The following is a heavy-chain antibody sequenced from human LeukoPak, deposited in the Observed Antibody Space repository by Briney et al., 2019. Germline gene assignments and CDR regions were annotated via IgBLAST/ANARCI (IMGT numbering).Heavy chain of an antibody. D-gene: IGHD1-14*01. CDR3: AKGHRGAGTVYFDY. CDR2: ISSGGGAT. J-gene: IGHJ4*02. Sequence: GGSLRLSCAASGFTFSSYAMSWVRQAPGKGLEWVSSISSGGGATYYADSVKGRFTISRDNSKNTLFLQVNSLRAEDTAVYYCAKGHRGAGTVYFDYWGQGTLVTVSS. V-gene: IGHV3-23*01. CDR1: GFTFSSYA.